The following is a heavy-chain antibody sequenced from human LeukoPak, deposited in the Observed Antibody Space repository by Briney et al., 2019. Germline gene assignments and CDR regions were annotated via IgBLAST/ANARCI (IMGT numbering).Heavy chain of an antibody. Sequence: GGSLKLSCAASGLTFSDSVIHWVRQASGKGLEWAGRIREKADSYATAYAASVKGRFTISRDDSKNTAYLQMNSLKTEDTAVYYCTTGSTSGIFGYWGQGILVTVSS. V-gene: IGHV3-73*01. CDR3: TTGSTSGIFGY. J-gene: IGHJ4*02. D-gene: IGHD2-2*01. CDR2: IREKADSYAT. CDR1: GLTFSDSV.